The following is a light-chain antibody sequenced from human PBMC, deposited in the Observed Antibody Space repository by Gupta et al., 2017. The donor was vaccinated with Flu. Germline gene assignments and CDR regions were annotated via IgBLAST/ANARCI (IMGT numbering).Light chain of an antibody. CDR2: RNN. Sequence: VYWYQQVPGTAPKLIIYRNNQRPSGVPDRISGSKSGTSASLTTSGLQSEDEGYYYCAAWDDSLSGWVFGGGPKLTVL. CDR3: AAWDDSLSGWV. V-gene: IGLV1-47*01. J-gene: IGLJ3*02.